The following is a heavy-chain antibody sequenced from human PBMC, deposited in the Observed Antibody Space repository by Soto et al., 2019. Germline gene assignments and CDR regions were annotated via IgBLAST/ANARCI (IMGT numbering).Heavy chain of an antibody. CDR3: AKRQSFDFWSGYLPFFDY. D-gene: IGHD3-3*01. V-gene: IGHV3-23*01. CDR1: AINFRSYA. CDR2: VGGSGSDT. J-gene: IGHJ4*02. Sequence: GGSLRLSCSASAINFRSYAMSWVRQAPGKGLEWVSAVGGSGSDTYYADSVKGRFTISRDDSKNTLYLHMRSLRIEDPAIYYCAKRQSFDFWSGYLPFFDYWGQGTPLTVPQ.